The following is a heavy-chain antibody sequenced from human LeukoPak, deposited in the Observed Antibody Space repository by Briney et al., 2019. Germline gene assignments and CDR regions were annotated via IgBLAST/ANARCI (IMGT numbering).Heavy chain of an antibody. J-gene: IGHJ6*02. CDR1: GFTFARYG. CDR3: TKNECSLYCSGKLAYYYYAMDV. D-gene: IGHD2-15*01. V-gene: IGHV3-30*18. Sequence: GGSLRLSCAASGFTFARYGMHWVRQAPGKGLEWVALISHDGSNDWYADSVKGRFTISRDNSKNTVHLQMTSLSAEDTAVYYCTKNECSLYCSGKLAYYYYAMDVWGQGTTVTVSS. CDR2: ISHDGSND.